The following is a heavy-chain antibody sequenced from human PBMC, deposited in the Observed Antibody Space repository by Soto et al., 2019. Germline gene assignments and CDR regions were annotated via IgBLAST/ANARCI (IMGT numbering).Heavy chain of an antibody. D-gene: IGHD6-13*01. CDR1: GGSISSGDYY. Sequence: QVQLQESGPGLVKPSQTLSLTCTVSGGSISSGDYYWSWIRQPPGKGLEWIGYIYYSGSTNYNPSLKSRVTISVDTSKNQLALELSSVTAADTAVYYCARERGEYSSRWYAGGDYYGMDVWGQGTTDAVYS. J-gene: IGHJ6*02. V-gene: IGHV4-30-4*01. CDR3: ARERGEYSSRWYAGGDYYGMDV. CDR2: IYYSGST.